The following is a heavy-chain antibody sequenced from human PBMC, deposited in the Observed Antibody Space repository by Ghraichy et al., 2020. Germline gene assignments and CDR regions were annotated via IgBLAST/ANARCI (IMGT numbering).Heavy chain of an antibody. D-gene: IGHD3-3*01. V-gene: IGHV4-34*01. CDR2: INHSGST. CDR3: ARGRRYYDFWSGYLAPFDY. CDR1: GGSFSGYY. J-gene: IGHJ4*02. Sequence: SETLSLTCAVYGGSFSGYYWSWIRQPPGKGLEWIGEINHSGSTNYNPSLKSRVTISVDTSKNQFSLKLSSVTAADTVVYYCARGRRYYDFWSGYLAPFDYWGQGTLVTVSS.